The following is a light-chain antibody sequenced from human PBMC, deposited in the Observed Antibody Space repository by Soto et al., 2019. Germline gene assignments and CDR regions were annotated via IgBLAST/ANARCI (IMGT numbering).Light chain of an antibody. V-gene: IGKV3-20*01. J-gene: IGKJ1*01. CDR3: QVYGSSSKT. CDR1: QSVSRY. CDR2: GVS. Sequence: EIVLTQSPATLSLSPGERATLSCRASQSVSRYLAWYQQKPGQAPRLLIFGVSTGATGIPDRFSGSGSGTDFTLTISRLEPEDFAVYFCQVYGSSSKTFGQGTKVAIK.